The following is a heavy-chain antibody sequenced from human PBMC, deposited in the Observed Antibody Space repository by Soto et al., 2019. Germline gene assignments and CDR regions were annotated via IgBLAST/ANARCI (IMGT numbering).Heavy chain of an antibody. CDR3: AEVCRSGYTLDWYFDL. CDR1: GFTFSSYG. CDR2: ISYDGSNK. J-gene: IGHJ2*01. D-gene: IGHD3-22*01. Sequence: GGSLRLSCAASGFTFSSYGMHWVRQAPGKGLEWVAVISYDGSNKYYADSVKGRFTISRDNSKNTLYLQMNSLRAEDTAVYYCAEVCRSGYTLDWYFDLWGRGTLVTVSS. V-gene: IGHV3-30*03.